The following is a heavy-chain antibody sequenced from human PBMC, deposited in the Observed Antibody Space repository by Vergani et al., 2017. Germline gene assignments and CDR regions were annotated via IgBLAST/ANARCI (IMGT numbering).Heavy chain of an antibody. CDR2: IYYSGTT. CDR3: ARHSGTVYCSGGSCHLSSYAMDV. Sequence: QLQLQESGQGLVKPSETLSLTSTVSGGSIRSSSYYWGWIRQPPGKGLEWIGSIYYSGTTYYSPFLKSRVTISVNTSKNQFSLKLSSVTAADTAVYYCARHSGTVYCSGGSCHLSSYAMDVWGQGTTVTVSS. D-gene: IGHD2-15*01. CDR1: GGSIRSSSYY. J-gene: IGHJ6*02. V-gene: IGHV4-39*01.